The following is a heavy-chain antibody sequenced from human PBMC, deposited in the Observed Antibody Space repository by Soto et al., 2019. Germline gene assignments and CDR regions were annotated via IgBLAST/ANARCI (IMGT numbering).Heavy chain of an antibody. CDR1: GGSISSGGYY. CDR3: ARWNVGGWYLGNWFEP. D-gene: IGHD6-19*01. J-gene: IGHJ5*02. CDR2: IYYSGST. Sequence: PSETLSLTCTVSGGSISSGGYYWSWIRQHPGKGLEWIGYIYYSGSTYYNPSLKSRVTISVDTSKNQFSLKLSSVTAADTAVYYCARWNVGGWYLGNWFEPWGQGTLVTVSS. V-gene: IGHV4-31*03.